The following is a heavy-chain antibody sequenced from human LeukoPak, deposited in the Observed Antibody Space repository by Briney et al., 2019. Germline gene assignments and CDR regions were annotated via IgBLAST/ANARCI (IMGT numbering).Heavy chain of an antibody. CDR2: IIPILGIA. CDR3: ARAIAFLLDSPFDY. Sequence: SVKVSCKPSGGTFSSYAISWVRQAPGQGLEWMGRIIPILGIANYAQKFQGRVTITADKSTSTAYMELSSLRSEDTAVYYCARAIAFLLDSPFDYWGQGTLVTVSS. J-gene: IGHJ4*02. D-gene: IGHD3-3*02. V-gene: IGHV1-69*04. CDR1: GGTFSSYA.